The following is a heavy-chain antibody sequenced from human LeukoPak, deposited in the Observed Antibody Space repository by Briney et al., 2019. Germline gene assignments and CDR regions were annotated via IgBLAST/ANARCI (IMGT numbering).Heavy chain of an antibody. V-gene: IGHV1-2*02. CDR1: GYTFTGYY. CDR3: AKDGSHRRLQYYYYYMDV. J-gene: IGHJ6*03. Sequence: ASVKVSCKASGYTFTGYYMHWVRQAPGQGLEWMGWINPNSGGTNYAQKFQGRVTMTRDMSTSTVYMELSSLRSEDTAVYYCAKDGSHRRLQYYYYYMDVWGKGTTVTVS. D-gene: IGHD5-24*01. CDR2: INPNSGGT.